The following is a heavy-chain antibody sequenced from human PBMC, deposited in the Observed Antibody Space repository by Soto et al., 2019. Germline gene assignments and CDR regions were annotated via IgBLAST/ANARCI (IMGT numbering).Heavy chain of an antibody. CDR2: ISGSGGST. CDR3: AKDKDTTFSPQEY. CDR1: GFTFTTYA. D-gene: IGHD2-15*01. J-gene: IGHJ4*02. V-gene: IGHV3-23*01. Sequence: EVQLLESGGDLVQPGWSLRLSCAASGFTFTTYAMTWVRQAPGKGLEWVSAISGSGGSTYYADSVKGRFTISRDNSKNTLELQMNSLRAEDTAVYYCAKDKDTTFSPQEYWGQGTLVRVSS.